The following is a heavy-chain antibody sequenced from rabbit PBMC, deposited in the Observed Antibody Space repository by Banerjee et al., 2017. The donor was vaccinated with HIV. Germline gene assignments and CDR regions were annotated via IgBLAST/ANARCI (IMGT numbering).Heavy chain of an antibody. CDR1: GFSFSSGYD. CDR2: IYTGSSGST. CDR3: VRRDYGSSTYYDL. J-gene: IGHJ4*01. Sequence: QSLEESGGGLVKPGASLTLTCTASGFSFSSGYDMCWVRQAPGKGLEWIARIYTGSSGSTYYASWAKGRFTISKTSSTTVTLQMTSLTAADTATHFCVRRDYGSSTYYDLWGQGTLVTVS. D-gene: IGHD8-1*01. V-gene: IGHV1S40*01.